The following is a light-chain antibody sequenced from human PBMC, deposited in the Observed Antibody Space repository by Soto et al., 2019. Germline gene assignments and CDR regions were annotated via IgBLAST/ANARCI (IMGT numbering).Light chain of an antibody. CDR3: QAYDDSLSVHYV. CDR2: GNT. J-gene: IGLJ1*01. V-gene: IGLV1-40*01. CDR1: SSNIGSTYD. Sequence: QSVLTQPPSVSGTPGQRVTISCTGCSSNIGSTYDVQWYQQLPGTAPKLLIHGNTDRPSGVPDRFSGSTSGTSASLAITGLQAYDEADYYCQAYDDSLSVHYVFGNGTKVTVL.